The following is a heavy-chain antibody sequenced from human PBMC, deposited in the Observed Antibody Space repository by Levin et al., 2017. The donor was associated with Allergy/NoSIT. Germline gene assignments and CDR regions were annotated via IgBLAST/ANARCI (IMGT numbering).Heavy chain of an antibody. CDR1: GGSFSGYY. V-gene: IGHV4-34*01. CDR2: INHSGST. D-gene: IGHD5-18*01. CDR3: GTRGYSDGQLRH. Sequence: SQTLSLTCAVYGGSFSGYYWSWIRQPPGKGLEWIGEINHSGSTNYNPSLKSRVTISVDTSKNQFSLKLSSVTAADTAVYYCGTRGYSDGQLRHWGQGIRVTVSS. J-gene: IGHJ4*02.